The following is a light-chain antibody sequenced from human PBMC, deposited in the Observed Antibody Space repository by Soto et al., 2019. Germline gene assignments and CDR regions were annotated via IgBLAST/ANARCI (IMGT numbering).Light chain of an antibody. V-gene: IGKV3-20*01. CDR1: QSVSRNY. CDR2: GAS. Sequence: EIVLTQSPGTLSLSPGGRATLSCRASQSVSRNYVAWYQQKPGQAPRLLIYGASSRASGIPDRFSGSGSGADFTLSITRLEPEDFAVYYCQQYENSPPYTFGQGTRLEIK. J-gene: IGKJ5*01. CDR3: QQYENSPPYT.